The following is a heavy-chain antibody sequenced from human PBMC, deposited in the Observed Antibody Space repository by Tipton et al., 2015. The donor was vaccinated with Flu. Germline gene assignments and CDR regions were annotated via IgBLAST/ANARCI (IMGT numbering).Heavy chain of an antibody. Sequence: TLSLTCTVSGGSISSGGYYWSWIRQHPGKGLEWIAYIYADGYTYYNPSLRSRVTISVDTSNNQFSLQLRSMMAADTAVYYCAKGRGYSYEGLWGQGTRVTVSS. CDR1: GGSISSGGYY. D-gene: IGHD5-18*01. CDR3: AKGRGYSYEGL. CDR2: IYADGYT. V-gene: IGHV4-31*03. J-gene: IGHJ4*02.